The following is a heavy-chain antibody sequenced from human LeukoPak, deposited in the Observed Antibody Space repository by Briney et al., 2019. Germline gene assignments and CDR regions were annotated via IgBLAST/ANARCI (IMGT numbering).Heavy chain of an antibody. Sequence: PGESLRLSCAASGFTFSTYSMNWLRLAPWKGLEWVSSISPDSNYKYYVDSVKGRFTISRDNAKSSLYLQMNSLRAEDTAVYYCVRGGYRGFDYEYWGQGTLVTVSS. CDR2: ISPDSNYK. J-gene: IGHJ4*02. V-gene: IGHV3-21*01. D-gene: IGHD5-12*01. CDR3: VRGGYRGFDYEY. CDR1: GFTFSTYS.